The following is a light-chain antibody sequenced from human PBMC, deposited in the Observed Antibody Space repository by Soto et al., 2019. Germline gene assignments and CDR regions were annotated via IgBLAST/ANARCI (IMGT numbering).Light chain of an antibody. CDR1: SSNIEINT. J-gene: IGLJ1*01. CDR3: AAWDDILNGYV. CDR2: SNY. Sequence: QSVLTQPPSASGTPGQRVTISCSGSSSNIEINTVTWYQQLPGTAPKLVIYSNYDRPSVAPDRFSVSTSGTSASLVIRGLQSEDEAGYYCAAWDDILNGYVFGGGTKLT. V-gene: IGLV1-44*01.